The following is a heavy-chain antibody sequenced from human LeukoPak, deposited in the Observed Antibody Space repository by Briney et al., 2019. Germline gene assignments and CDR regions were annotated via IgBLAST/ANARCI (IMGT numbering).Heavy chain of an antibody. V-gene: IGHV4-30-2*01. Sequence: SETLSLTCAVSGGSISSGGYSWSWIRQPPGKGLGWIGYIYHSGSTYYNPSLKSRVTISVDRSKNQFSLKLSSVTAADTAVYYCARGAIAAAGTFDYWGQGTLVTVSS. D-gene: IGHD6-13*01. CDR3: ARGAIAAAGTFDY. J-gene: IGHJ4*02. CDR1: GGSISSGGYS. CDR2: IYHSGST.